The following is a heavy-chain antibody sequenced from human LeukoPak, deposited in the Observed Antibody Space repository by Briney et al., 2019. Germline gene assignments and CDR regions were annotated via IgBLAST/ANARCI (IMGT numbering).Heavy chain of an antibody. V-gene: IGHV3-23*01. CDR1: GCTFNNYA. CDR3: AKARIVLDYGDYAAGPLDY. Sequence: PGGSLRLSCAASGCTFNNYAMTWVRQAPGKGLEWVSGIKNSGDKKYLADSVEGRFTISRDNSRNTVYLQMNSLRADDTAVYDCAKARIVLDYGDYAAGPLDYWGQGTLVTVSS. J-gene: IGHJ4*02. D-gene: IGHD4-17*01. CDR2: IKNSGDKK.